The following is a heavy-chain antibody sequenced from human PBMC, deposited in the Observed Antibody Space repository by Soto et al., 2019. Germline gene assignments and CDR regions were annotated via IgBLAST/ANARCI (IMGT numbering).Heavy chain of an antibody. CDR1: GFTFSGYG. D-gene: IGHD2-2*01. CDR3: ARDRGSTSWFDP. V-gene: IGHV3-33*01. CDR2: IWSDGSNS. J-gene: IGHJ5*02. Sequence: GGSLRLSCAASGFTFSGYGMHWVRQAPGKGLEWVAVIWSDGSNSYYADSVKGRFTISRDNSKNTMFLQMNSLRAEDTGVYYCARDRGSTSWFDPWGQGTLVTVSS.